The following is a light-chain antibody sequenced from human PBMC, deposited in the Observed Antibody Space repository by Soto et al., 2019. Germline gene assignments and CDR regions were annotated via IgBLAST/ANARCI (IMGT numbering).Light chain of an antibody. CDR3: QQTYSTLVS. CDR2: SAS. V-gene: IGKV1-39*01. Sequence: DIQMTQSPPSLSSSVGDRVTITCRASQTIRTCLHWYQQKPGKAPNLLIYSASNLQSGVPSRFSGSGSGTDFTLTISSLQPEDSGTYYCQQTYSTLVSFGGGTKVEIK. J-gene: IGKJ4*01. CDR1: QTIRTC.